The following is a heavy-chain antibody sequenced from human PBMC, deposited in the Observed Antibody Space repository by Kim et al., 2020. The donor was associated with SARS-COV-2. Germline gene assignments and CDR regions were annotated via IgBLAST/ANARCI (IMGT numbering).Heavy chain of an antibody. CDR2: ISASNGNT. Sequence: ASVKVSCKASGYTFSRFGISWVRQAPGQGLEWMGWISASNGNTNYAEKFQGRVTMTTDTSASTAYMELRSLRSADTAAYYCARDYYDSSGYYYYYYGLDVWGQGTTVTVS. D-gene: IGHD3-22*01. CDR3: ARDYYDSSGYYYYYYGLDV. J-gene: IGHJ6*02. V-gene: IGHV1-18*01. CDR1: GYTFSRFG.